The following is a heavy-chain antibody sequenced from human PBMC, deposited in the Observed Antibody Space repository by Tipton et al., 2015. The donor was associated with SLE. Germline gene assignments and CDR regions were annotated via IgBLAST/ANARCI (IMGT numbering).Heavy chain of an antibody. J-gene: IGHJ4*02. Sequence: SLKLSCAASGFTFSSYWMGWVRQAPGKGLEWVANIKQAGSETYYVDSVKGRFTISRDNAKNSLYLQMNSLRAEDTAVYYCARGRGYCTNGLCKGSLDYWGQGTLVTVSS. D-gene: IGHD2-8*01. CDR3: ARGRGYCTNGLCKGSLDY. CDR1: GFTFSSYW. V-gene: IGHV3-7*01. CDR2: IKQAGSET.